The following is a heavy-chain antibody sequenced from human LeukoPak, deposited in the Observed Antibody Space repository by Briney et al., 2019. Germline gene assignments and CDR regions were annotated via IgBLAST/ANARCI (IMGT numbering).Heavy chain of an antibody. D-gene: IGHD3-3*01. Sequence: GGSLRLSCAASGFTFSSYAMSWVRQAPGKGLEWVSALTGSGGSTHYADSVKGRFAISRDNSNNTLYLQMNSLRAEDTAVYYCAKTGGEWFTRLYYFDYWGQGTLVTVSS. CDR2: LTGSGGST. CDR3: AKTGGEWFTRLYYFDY. J-gene: IGHJ4*02. V-gene: IGHV3-23*01. CDR1: GFTFSSYA.